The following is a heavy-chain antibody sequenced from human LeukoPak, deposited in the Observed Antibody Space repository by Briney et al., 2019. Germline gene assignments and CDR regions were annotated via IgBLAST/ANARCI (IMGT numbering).Heavy chain of an antibody. D-gene: IGHD5-12*01. V-gene: IGHV4-59*01. CDR3: ARDSSGYAYYFDY. Sequence: SETLSLTCTVSGGSISSYYWNWIRQPPGKGLEWIGYISYSGSTNYNPSLKSRVTISVDTSKNQFSLKLSSVTAADTAVYYCARDSSGYAYYFDYWGRGTLLTVSS. CDR2: ISYSGST. J-gene: IGHJ4*02. CDR1: GGSISSYY.